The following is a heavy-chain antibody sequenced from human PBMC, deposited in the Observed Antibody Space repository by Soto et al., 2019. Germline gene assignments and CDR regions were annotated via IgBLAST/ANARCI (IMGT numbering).Heavy chain of an antibody. J-gene: IGHJ4*02. CDR1: GYTFTSYG. Sequence: QVHLVQSGAEVKKPGASVKVSCKGSGYTFTSYGITWLRQAPGQGLEGMGWISAHNGNTDYAQKLQGRVTVTRDTSTSTAYMELRSLRSDDTAVYYCARGRYGDYWGQGALVNVSS. CDR2: ISAHNGNT. V-gene: IGHV1-18*01. CDR3: ARGRYGDY. D-gene: IGHD1-1*01.